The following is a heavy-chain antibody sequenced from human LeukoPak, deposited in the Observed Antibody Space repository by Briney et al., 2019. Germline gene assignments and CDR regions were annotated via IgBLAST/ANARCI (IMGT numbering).Heavy chain of an antibody. J-gene: IGHJ4*02. CDR1: GYTFTGYY. CDR2: INPNSGGT. V-gene: IGHV1-2*02. Sequence: ASVKVSCKASGYTFTGYYMHWVRQAPGQGLEWMGWINPNSGGTNYAQKFQGRVTMTRDTSISTAYMELSRLRSGDTAVYYCAREYSGYDYGVDYWGQGTLVTVSS. CDR3: AREYSGYDYGVDY. D-gene: IGHD5-12*01.